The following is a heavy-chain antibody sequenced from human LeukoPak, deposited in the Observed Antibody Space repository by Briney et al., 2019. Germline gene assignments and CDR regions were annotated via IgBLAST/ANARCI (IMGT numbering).Heavy chain of an antibody. J-gene: IGHJ6*02. D-gene: IGHD6-19*01. Sequence: SVKVSCKVSGYTLTELSMHWVRQAPGQGLEWMGGIIPIFGTANYAQKFQGRVTITADESTSTAYMELSSLRSEDTAVYYCARDLGRSSGWFVGVFMDVWGQGTTVTVSS. CDR3: ARDLGRSSGWFVGVFMDV. CDR1: GYTLTELS. CDR2: IIPIFGTA. V-gene: IGHV1-69*13.